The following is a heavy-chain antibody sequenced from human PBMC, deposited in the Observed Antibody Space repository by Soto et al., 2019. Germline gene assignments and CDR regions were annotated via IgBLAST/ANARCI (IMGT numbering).Heavy chain of an antibody. CDR2: IYPGDSDT. J-gene: IGHJ3*02. Sequence: GESLKISCKGSGYSFTSYWIGWVRQMPGKGLEWMGIIYPGDSDTRYSPSFQGQVTISADKSISTAYLQWSSLKASDTAMYYCARHGSDYYGSGSYYAFDIWGQGTMVTVSS. D-gene: IGHD3-10*01. V-gene: IGHV5-51*01. CDR3: ARHGSDYYGSGSYYAFDI. CDR1: GYSFTSYW.